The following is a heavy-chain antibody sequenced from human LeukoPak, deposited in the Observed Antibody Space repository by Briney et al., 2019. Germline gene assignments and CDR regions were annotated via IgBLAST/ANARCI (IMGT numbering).Heavy chain of an antibody. J-gene: IGHJ5*02. D-gene: IGHD1-26*01. CDR1: GNSFSKYG. CDR2: ISGDKGDT. CDR3: ASLRRYIKTWDHDS. Sequence: ASVKVSCKASGNSFSKYGITWVRQAPGQGLEWIGWISGDKGDTKYAQKTQGRLMMTRDTSTTTVYMELRSLRSDDTAIYYCASLRRYIKTWDHDSWGQGTLVTVSS. V-gene: IGHV1-18*01.